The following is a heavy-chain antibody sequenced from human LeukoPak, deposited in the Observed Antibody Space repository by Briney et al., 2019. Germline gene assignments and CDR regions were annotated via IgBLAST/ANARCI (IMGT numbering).Heavy chain of an antibody. CDR3: ARTKPLDAFDI. CDR2: IYYSGST. J-gene: IGHJ3*02. Sequence: SETLSLTCTVSGAFISSNSYYWSWIRQPPGKGLEWIGYIYYSGSTYYNPSLKSRVTISVDTSKNQFSLRLASVTAADTAVYYCARTKPLDAFDIWGQGTLVTVSS. CDR1: GAFISSNSYY. V-gene: IGHV4-61*01.